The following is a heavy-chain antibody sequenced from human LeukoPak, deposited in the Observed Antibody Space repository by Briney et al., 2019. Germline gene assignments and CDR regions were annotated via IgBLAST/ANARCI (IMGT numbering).Heavy chain of an antibody. V-gene: IGHV3-33*01. CDR2: IWYDGSNK. D-gene: IGHD4-11*01. J-gene: IGHJ4*02. CDR3: ARDGSPTVIDY. Sequence: GGSLRLSCAASGFIFSSYGMHWVRQAPGKGLEWVAVIWYDGSNKYYADSVKGRFTISRDNSKNTLYLQMNSLRAEDTAVYYCARDGSPTVIDYWGQGTLLTVSS. CDR1: GFIFSSYG.